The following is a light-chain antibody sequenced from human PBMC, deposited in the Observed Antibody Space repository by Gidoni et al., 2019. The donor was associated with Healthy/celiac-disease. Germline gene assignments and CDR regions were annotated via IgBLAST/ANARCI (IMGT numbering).Light chain of an antibody. J-gene: IGKJ4*01. V-gene: IGKV4-1*01. CDR2: WAS. CDR1: QSVLYSSNNKNY. CDR3: QQYYSPPLT. Sequence: DIVMTQSPDSLAVSLGERANINCKSSQSVLYSSNNKNYLAWYQQKPGQPPKLLISWASTRASGVPDRFSGSGSGTDFTLTISSLQAEDVAVYYCQQYYSPPLTFGGGTKVEIK.